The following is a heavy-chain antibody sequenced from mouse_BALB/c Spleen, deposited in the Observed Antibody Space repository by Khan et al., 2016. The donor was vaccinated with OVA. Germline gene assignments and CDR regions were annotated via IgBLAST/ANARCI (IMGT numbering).Heavy chain of an antibody. D-gene: IGHD2-10*02. CDR1: GYTFTSFW. V-gene: IGHV1-61*01. CDR3: SRGGYGSSFAY. J-gene: IGHJ3*01. Sequence: QVQLQQPGAELVRPGASVKLSCKASGYTFTSFWMNWVTERPGQGLEWIGMIDPSDSETHYNQMFKDKATLTVDKYSSTAYMQLSGQTSEDSAVFFCSRGGYGSSFAYWGQGTLVTVSA. CDR2: IDPSDSET.